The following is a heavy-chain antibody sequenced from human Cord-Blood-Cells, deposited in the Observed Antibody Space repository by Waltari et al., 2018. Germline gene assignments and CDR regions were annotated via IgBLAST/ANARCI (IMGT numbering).Heavy chain of an antibody. CDR3: ARVRVVGSGYYYYYYGMDV. V-gene: IGHV4-34*01. J-gene: IGHJ6*02. CDR2: INHSGST. Sequence: QVQLQQWGAGLLKPSETLSLTCAVYGGSFSGYYWSWIRQPPGKGLEWIGEINHSGSTNYNPSLKSRVTISVDTSKNQFSLKLGSVTAADTAVYYCARVRVVGSGYYYYYYGMDVWGQGTTVTVSS. D-gene: IGHD3-22*01. CDR1: GGSFSGYY.